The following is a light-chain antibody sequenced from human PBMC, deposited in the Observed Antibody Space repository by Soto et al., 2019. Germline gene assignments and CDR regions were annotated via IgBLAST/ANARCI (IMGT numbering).Light chain of an antibody. J-gene: IGKJ1*01. V-gene: IGKV3-15*01. CDR3: QQHSNWPT. CDR2: GAS. Sequence: EIIMTQSPATLSVSPGERATLSCRASQSVNSDLAWYQQKPGQAPRLLIYGASTRATDVPARFSGSGSGTEFSLTISSLQSEDSAVYYCQQHSNWPTFGQGTKVEIK. CDR1: QSVNSD.